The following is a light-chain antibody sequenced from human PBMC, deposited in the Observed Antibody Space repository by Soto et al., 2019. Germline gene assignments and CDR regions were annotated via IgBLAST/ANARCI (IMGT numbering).Light chain of an antibody. V-gene: IGKV3-20*01. J-gene: IGKJ2*03. Sequence: EIVLTQSPGTLALSPGERATLSCRASQSVSSSYIAWFQQKPGQAPRLLIYGASSRATDIPDRFSGSGSGKDFTLTISRLEPEDFAVYYCQQDDSSRYSFGQGTKVDIK. CDR3: QQDDSSRYS. CDR1: QSVSSSY. CDR2: GAS.